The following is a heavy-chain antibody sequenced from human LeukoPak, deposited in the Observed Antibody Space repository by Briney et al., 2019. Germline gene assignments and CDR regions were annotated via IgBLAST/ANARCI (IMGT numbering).Heavy chain of an antibody. CDR2: ISSSSSYI. V-gene: IGHV3-21*01. Sequence: PGGSLRLSCAASGFTFSSYSMNWVRQAPGKGLEWVSSISSSSSYIYYADSVKGRFTISRDNAKNSLYLQMSSLRAEDTAVYYCARTSYSGSYLYYFDYWGQGTLVTVSS. D-gene: IGHD1-26*01. J-gene: IGHJ4*02. CDR3: ARTSYSGSYLYYFDY. CDR1: GFTFSSYS.